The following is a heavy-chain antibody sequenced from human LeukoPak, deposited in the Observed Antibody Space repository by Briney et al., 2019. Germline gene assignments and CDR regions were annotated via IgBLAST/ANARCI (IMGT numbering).Heavy chain of an antibody. CDR1: GFTFTSYV. CDR3: AKSGAGAEFYYLDS. J-gene: IGHJ4*02. V-gene: IGHV3-23*01. CDR2: ISGRGVNT. D-gene: IGHD2/OR15-2a*01. Sequence: QPGGSLRLSCVASGFTFTSYVMTWVRQAPGKGLEWVSAISGRGVNTYFADSVKGRFTISRDISQNTLYLQMNSLSAKDTAVYYCAKSGAGAEFYYLDSWGQGTLVTVSS.